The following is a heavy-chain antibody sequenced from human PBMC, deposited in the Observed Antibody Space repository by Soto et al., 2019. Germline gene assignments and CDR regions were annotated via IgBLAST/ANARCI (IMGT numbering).Heavy chain of an antibody. D-gene: IGHD3-16*01. CDR3: VCGGNFFVY. Sequence: EVQLVESGGGLVQPGGSLRLPCAASGFTFSTYWMTWVRQPQGKGLEWVASINQDGSERYYVDSVRGRFTISRDNAKNSLYLQMNSLRAEDTAVYYCVCGGNFFVYWGQGTLVTVSP. CDR1: GFTFSTYW. V-gene: IGHV3-7*01. J-gene: IGHJ4*02. CDR2: INQDGSER.